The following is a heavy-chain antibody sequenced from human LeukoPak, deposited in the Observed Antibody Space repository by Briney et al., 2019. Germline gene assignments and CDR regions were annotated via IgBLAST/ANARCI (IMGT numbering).Heavy chain of an antibody. CDR1: EFTFSSNW. V-gene: IGHV3-7*03. CDR2: IKEDGSAK. Sequence: GGSLRLSCVDSEFTFSSNWMSWVRQAPGKGPEWVASIKEDGSAKYYVDSVKGRFTISRDNAKTSLYLQMNSLRAEDTAVYYCARRYYYMDVWGKGTTVTVSS. J-gene: IGHJ6*03. CDR3: ARRYYYMDV.